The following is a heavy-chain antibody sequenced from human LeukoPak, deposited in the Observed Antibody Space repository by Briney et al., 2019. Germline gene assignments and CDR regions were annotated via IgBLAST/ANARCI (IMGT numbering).Heavy chain of an antibody. D-gene: IGHD5-18*01. CDR2: ISSSSSYI. CDR1: GFTFSSYS. J-gene: IGHJ4*02. CDR3: ARVPGDTAMVIPQYYFDY. Sequence: GGSLRLSCAASGFTFSSYSMNWVRQAPGKGLEWVSSISSSSSYIYYADSVKGRFTISRDNAKNSLYLQMNSLRAEDTAVCYCARVPGDTAMVIPQYYFDYWGQGTLVTVSS. V-gene: IGHV3-21*01.